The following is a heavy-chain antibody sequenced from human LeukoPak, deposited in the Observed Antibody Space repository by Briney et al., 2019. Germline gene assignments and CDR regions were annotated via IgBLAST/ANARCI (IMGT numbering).Heavy chain of an antibody. V-gene: IGHV3-53*01. CDR3: ARAVVAPRAFDI. CDR1: GVTVSSNY. CDR2: IYSGGRT. J-gene: IGHJ3*02. Sequence: GGSLRLSCAASGVTVSSNYMSWGRQAPGKGLEWVSVIYSGGRTYYADSVKGRFTISRDNSKNTLYLQMNSLRAEDTAVYYCARAVVAPRAFDIWGQGTMVTVSS. D-gene: IGHD2-15*01.